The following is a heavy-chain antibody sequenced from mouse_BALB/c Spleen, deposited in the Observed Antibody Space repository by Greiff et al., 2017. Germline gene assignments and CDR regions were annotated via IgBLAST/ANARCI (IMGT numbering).Heavy chain of an antibody. J-gene: IGHJ4*01. CDR3: ARDGYFYAMDY. V-gene: IGHV5-17*02. CDR1: GFTFSSFG. D-gene: IGHD2-3*01. Sequence: EVKVEESGGGLVQPGGSRKLSCAASGFTFSSFGMHWVRQAPEKGLEWVAYISSGSSTIYYADTVKGRFTISRDNPKNTLFLQMTSLRSEDTAMYYCARDGYFYAMDYWGQGTSVTVSS. CDR2: ISSGSSTI.